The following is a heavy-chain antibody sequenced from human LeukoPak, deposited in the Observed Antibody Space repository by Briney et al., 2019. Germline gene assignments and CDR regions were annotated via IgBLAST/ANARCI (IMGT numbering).Heavy chain of an antibody. CDR1: GGSFSGYY. J-gene: IGHJ3*02. Sequence: TSESLSLTCAVYGGSFSGYYWSWIRQPPGKGLEWIGEINHSGSTNYNPSLKSRVTISVDTSKNQFSLKLSSVTAADTAVYYCARFILDEKNIWGQGTMVTVSS. CDR2: INHSGST. CDR3: ARFILDEKNI. D-gene: IGHD2-21*01. V-gene: IGHV4-34*01.